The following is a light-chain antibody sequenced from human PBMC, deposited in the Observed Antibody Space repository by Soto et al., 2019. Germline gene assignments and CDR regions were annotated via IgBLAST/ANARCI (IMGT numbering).Light chain of an antibody. CDR1: SSDVGIYNY. V-gene: IGLV2-8*01. CDR2: EVN. Sequence: QSVLTQPASVSGSPGQSIAISCTGTSSDVGIYNYVSWYQQHPGKVPKLIIYEVNKRPSGVPDRFSGSKSGNTASLTVSGLQAEDEADYYCSSYAGSSNVFGTGTKVTVL. CDR3: SSYAGSSNV. J-gene: IGLJ1*01.